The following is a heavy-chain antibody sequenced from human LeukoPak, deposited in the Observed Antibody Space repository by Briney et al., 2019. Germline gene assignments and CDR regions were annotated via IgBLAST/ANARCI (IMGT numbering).Heavy chain of an antibody. Sequence: GGSLRLSCAASGFTFSSYAMSWVRQAPGKGLEWVSTISGSGGSTYYADSVKGRFTTSRYNSKNTLYLQMNSLRAEDTAVYYCAKGTYYPNYYFDYWGLGTLVTVSS. J-gene: IGHJ4*02. CDR2: ISGSGGST. V-gene: IGHV3-23*01. CDR1: GFTFSSYA. CDR3: AKGTYYPNYYFDY. D-gene: IGHD2-21*01.